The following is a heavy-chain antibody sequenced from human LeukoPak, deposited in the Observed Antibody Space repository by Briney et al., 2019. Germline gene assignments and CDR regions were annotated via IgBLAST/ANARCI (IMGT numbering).Heavy chain of an antibody. CDR1: GFTFSSYA. D-gene: IGHD3-10*01. CDR2: ISGSGGST. Sequence: GGSLRLSCAASGFTFSSYAMSWVRQAPGKGLEGVSAISGSGGSTYYADSVKGRFTISRDNSKNTLYLQMNSLRAEDTAVYYCAKGPLLWFGESTYYFDYWGQGTLVTVSS. V-gene: IGHV3-23*01. J-gene: IGHJ4*02. CDR3: AKGPLLWFGESTYYFDY.